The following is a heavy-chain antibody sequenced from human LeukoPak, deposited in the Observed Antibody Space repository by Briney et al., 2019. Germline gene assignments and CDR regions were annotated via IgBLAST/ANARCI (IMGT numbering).Heavy chain of an antibody. CDR2: INPSGGST. Sequence: ASVKVSCKASGYTFTSYYMHWVRQAPGQGLEWMGIINPSGGSTSYAQKFQGRVTMTRDTSTSTVYIELSSLRSEDTAVYYCARVVLRTGTIDYWGQGTLVTVSS. CDR3: ARVVLRTGTIDY. D-gene: IGHD1-1*01. V-gene: IGHV1-46*01. CDR1: GYTFTSYY. J-gene: IGHJ4*02.